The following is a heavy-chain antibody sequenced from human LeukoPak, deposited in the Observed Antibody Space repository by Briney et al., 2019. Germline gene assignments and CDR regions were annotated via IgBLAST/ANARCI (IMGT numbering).Heavy chain of an antibody. Sequence: GGSLRLSCAASGFTFSTHWMHWVRQTPGKGLVWVSRISPDGSRTAYADSVKGRFTISRDDARDTLYLQLNSLGAEDTAVYYCARVSSLWSFDYWGQGTLVTVSS. V-gene: IGHV3-74*01. D-gene: IGHD3-10*01. CDR2: ISPDGSRT. CDR1: GFTFSTHW. J-gene: IGHJ4*02. CDR3: ARVSSLWSFDY.